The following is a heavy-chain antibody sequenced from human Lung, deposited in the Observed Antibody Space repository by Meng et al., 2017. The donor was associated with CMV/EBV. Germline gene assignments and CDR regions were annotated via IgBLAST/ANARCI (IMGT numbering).Heavy chain of an antibody. J-gene: IGHJ4*02. Sequence: GESXKISXAASGFTFSIYEMNWVRQAPGKGLEWVSFISVTGSQIYYADSVKGRFTISRDNAQNSLYLQMNSLRGDDTAVYYCARGIRRRDELWNWRRSRNNVFYIDSWGQGXLVTVSS. CDR2: ISVTGSQI. V-gene: IGHV3-48*03. D-gene: IGHD1/OR15-1a*01. CDR1: GFTFSIYE. CDR3: ARGIRRRDELWNWRRSRNNVFYIDS.